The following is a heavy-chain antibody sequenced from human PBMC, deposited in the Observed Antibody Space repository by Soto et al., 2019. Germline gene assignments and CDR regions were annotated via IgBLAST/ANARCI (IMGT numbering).Heavy chain of an antibody. D-gene: IGHD2-2*01. CDR2: ISYDGSNK. CDR1: GFTFSTYA. Sequence: GGSLRLSCAASGFTFSTYAMQWVRQAPGKGLEWVAVISYDGSNKYYADSVKGRFTISRDNSKNTLYLQMNSRRAEDTAVYYCARDRPSPYCTSTSCSSYFDYWGQGTLVTVSS. J-gene: IGHJ4*02. V-gene: IGHV3-30-3*01. CDR3: ARDRPSPYCTSTSCSSYFDY.